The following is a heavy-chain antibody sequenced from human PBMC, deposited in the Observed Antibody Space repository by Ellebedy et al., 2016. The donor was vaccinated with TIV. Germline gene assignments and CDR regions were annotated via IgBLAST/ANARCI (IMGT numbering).Heavy chain of an antibody. V-gene: IGHV3-7*01. Sequence: GGSLRLXXTGSGFTFSVHWMTWVRQAPGKGLEWVADIKEDGSEKYYVDSVKGRFTISRDDAKNSVYLQMNSLRAEDTAVYYCARGGNYLTYWGQGALVTVSS. CDR2: IKEDGSEK. CDR1: GFTFSVHW. J-gene: IGHJ4*02. D-gene: IGHD1-26*01. CDR3: ARGGNYLTY.